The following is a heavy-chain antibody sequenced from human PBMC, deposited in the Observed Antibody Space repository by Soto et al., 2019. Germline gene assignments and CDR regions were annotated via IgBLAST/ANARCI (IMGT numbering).Heavy chain of an antibody. CDR1: GFILSSDS. V-gene: IGHV3-21*03. CDR3: AKGGVSSGYTY. D-gene: IGHD3-10*01. Sequence: GGSLRLSCAPSGFILSSDSMAWVRQAPGKGLEWVSAIDPSSNYIYYAASVKGRFTISRDNARNSLYLQMSSLRADDTSVYYCAKGGVSSGYTYWGQGALVTVSS. J-gene: IGHJ4*02. CDR2: IDPSSNYI.